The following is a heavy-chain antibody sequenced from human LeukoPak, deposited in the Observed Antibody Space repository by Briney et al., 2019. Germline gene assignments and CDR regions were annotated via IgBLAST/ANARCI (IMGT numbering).Heavy chain of an antibody. D-gene: IGHD4-17*01. V-gene: IGHV3-23*01. Sequence: GGSLRLSCATSGFTFNNYAMSWVRQAPGQGLEWVSTISGSGGSTHYADSVKGRFTISRDNSKNTLYVQMNSLRAEDTAVYYCAKGGPLYGDYDYWGQGTLATVSS. CDR1: GFTFNNYA. J-gene: IGHJ4*02. CDR3: AKGGPLYGDYDY. CDR2: ISGSGGST.